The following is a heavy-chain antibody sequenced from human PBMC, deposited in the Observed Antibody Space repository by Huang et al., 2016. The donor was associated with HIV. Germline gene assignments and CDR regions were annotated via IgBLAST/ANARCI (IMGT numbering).Heavy chain of an antibody. V-gene: IGHV1-69*13. CDR2: IIPIFGTP. D-gene: IGHD3-3*01. J-gene: IGHJ4*02. CDR3: ARGAPDLDSHLDH. Sequence: QVQLVQSGAEVKKPGSSVKVSCKVSGDTFNNAISGVRQAPGPGLEWMGGIIPIFGTPNYARKFQGRVTITADESTSIAYMELSSLRSEDTAVYYCARGAPDLDSHLDHWGQGTLVTVSS. CDR1: GDTFNNA.